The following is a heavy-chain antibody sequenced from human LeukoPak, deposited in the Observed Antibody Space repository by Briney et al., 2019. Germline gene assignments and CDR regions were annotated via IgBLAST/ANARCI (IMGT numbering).Heavy chain of an antibody. CDR3: VRERYHGSGAPKFDY. Sequence: GGSLRLSCAASGFTFSDHSMNWVRQTPRKGLEWVSCISGSGSYIYYADSVKGRFTISRDNAKNSLNLQVNSLRAEDTAVYYCVRERYHGSGAPKFDYWGQGTLVTVSS. CDR1: GFTFSDHS. V-gene: IGHV3-21*01. CDR2: ISGSGSYI. D-gene: IGHD3-10*01. J-gene: IGHJ4*02.